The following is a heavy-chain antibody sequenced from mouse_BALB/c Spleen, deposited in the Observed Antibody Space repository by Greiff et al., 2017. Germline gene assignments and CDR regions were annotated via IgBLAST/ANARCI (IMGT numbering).Heavy chain of an antibody. CDR1: GYAFTNYL. J-gene: IGHJ4*01. CDR2: INPGSGGT. Sequence: VQRVESGAELVRPGTSVKVSCKASGYAFTNYLIEWVKQRPGQGLEWIGVINPGSGGTNYNEKFKGKATLTADKSSSTAYMQLSSLTSDDSAVYFCARRDYGSSYGAMDYWGQGTSVTVSS. CDR3: ARRDYGSSYGAMDY. D-gene: IGHD1-1*01. V-gene: IGHV1-54*03.